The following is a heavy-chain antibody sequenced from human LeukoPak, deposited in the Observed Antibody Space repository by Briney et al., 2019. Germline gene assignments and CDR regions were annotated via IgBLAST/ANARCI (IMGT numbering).Heavy chain of an antibody. CDR1: GFTFSNFA. CDR2: IVGSSST. J-gene: IGHJ6*02. D-gene: IGHD6-19*01. Sequence: GGSLRLSCAASGFTFSNFAMTWVRQAPGKGLEWVSSIVGSSSTYYADSLKGRFTISRDNAKNSLYLQMNSLRAEDTAVYYCAAVAGYYYYAMDVWGQGTTVTVSS. CDR3: AAVAGYYYYAMDV. V-gene: IGHV3-21*01.